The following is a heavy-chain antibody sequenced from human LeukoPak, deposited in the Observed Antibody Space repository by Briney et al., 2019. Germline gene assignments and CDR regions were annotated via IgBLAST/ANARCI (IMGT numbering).Heavy chain of an antibody. CDR2: ISSDGSST. CDR1: GFTLRNHW. V-gene: IGHV3-74*03. D-gene: IGHD6-6*01. Sequence: GGSLRLSCAASGFTLRNHWMHWVRQTPGKGLVWVSRISSDGSSTTYADSVKGRFTISRDNAKNTLYLQMNNLRAEDTAMYYCARDQRVTGRPDIDYWGQGTLVIVFS. CDR3: ARDQRVTGRPDIDY. J-gene: IGHJ4*02.